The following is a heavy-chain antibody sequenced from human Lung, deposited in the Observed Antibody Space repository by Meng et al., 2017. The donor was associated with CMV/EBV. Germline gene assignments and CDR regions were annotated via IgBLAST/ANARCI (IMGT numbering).Heavy chain of an antibody. CDR2: IKQGGSEK. CDR1: VTFSSYW. CDR3: ARDENYYDSSGEGYFQH. D-gene: IGHD3-22*01. Sequence: VTFSSYWMTWVRQAPGKGLEWVANIKQGGSEKHYVDSVKGRFTISRDNAKNSLYLQMNSLRAEDTAVYYCARDENYYDSSGEGYFQHWGQGTLVTVSS. J-gene: IGHJ1*01. V-gene: IGHV3-7*01.